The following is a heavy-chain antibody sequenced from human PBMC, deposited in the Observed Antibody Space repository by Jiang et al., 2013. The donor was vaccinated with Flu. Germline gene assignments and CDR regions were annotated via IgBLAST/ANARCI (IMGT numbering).Heavy chain of an antibody. CDR2: ISTITGNP. J-gene: IGHJ5*02. CDR1: GYTFIGPS. CDR3: VRDLSVVRFDP. D-gene: IGHD2-15*01. Sequence: QSGSELKKPGASVKVSCKASGYTFIGPSINWVRQAPGQGLEWMGWISTITGNPTYAQGFTGRHVFSLDTSVNMAYLQISSLEPEDTAVYYCVRDLSVVRFDPWGQGTLVTVSS. V-gene: IGHV7-4-1*04.